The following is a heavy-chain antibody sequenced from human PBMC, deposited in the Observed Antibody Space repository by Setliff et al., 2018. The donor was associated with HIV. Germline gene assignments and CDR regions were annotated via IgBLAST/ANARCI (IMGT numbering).Heavy chain of an antibody. CDR1: GGTFSSYT. J-gene: IGHJ6*03. Sequence: GASVKVSCKASGGTFSSYTINWVRQAPGQGLEWMGRSTPFLGIGNDEQAQKFKGRVTITRDASASTAYMELRSLRSDDTAVYYCARLSIPAYYYMDVWGKGTTVTVSS. D-gene: IGHD2-21*01. CDR3: ARLSIPAYYYMDV. V-gene: IGHV1-69*02. CDR2: STPFLGIG.